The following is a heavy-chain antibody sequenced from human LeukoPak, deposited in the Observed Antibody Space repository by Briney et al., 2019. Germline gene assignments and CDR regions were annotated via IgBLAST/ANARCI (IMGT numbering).Heavy chain of an antibody. CDR1: GYSFTSYW. D-gene: IGHD3-22*01. V-gene: IGHV5-51*01. Sequence: GESLKISCKGSGYSFTSYWIGWVRQMPGKGLEWMGIIYPGDSDTRYSSSFQGRVTISADKSISTAYLQWSSLKASDTAMYYCARPRINYYDSSGYPSYFDYWGQGTLVTVSS. CDR3: ARPRINYYDSSGYPSYFDY. J-gene: IGHJ4*02. CDR2: IYPGDSDT.